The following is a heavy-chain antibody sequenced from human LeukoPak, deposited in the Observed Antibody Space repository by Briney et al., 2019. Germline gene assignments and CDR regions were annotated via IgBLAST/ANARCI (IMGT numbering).Heavy chain of an antibody. V-gene: IGHV3-11*01. Sequence: PGGSLRLSCAASGFTFSDYYMSWIRQAPGKGLEWVSYISSSGSTIYYADSVKGRFTISRDNAKNSLYLQMNSLRAEDTAVYYCARLGSSYYYDSSGYLLDYWGQGTLVTVSS. CDR2: ISSSGSTI. CDR3: ARLGSSYYYDSSGYLLDY. D-gene: IGHD3-22*01. J-gene: IGHJ4*02. CDR1: GFTFSDYY.